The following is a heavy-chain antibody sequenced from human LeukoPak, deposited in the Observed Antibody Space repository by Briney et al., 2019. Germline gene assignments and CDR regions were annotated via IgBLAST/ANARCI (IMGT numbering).Heavy chain of an antibody. J-gene: IGHJ4*02. Sequence: GGSLRLSCAASGFTFSDFSMNWVRQAPGKGLEWVSNIRSSSSAVYYADSVKGRFTISRDNAKNSLYLQMNSLRAEDTAVYYCARNYYGAYDYWGQGTLVTVSS. CDR3: ARNYYGAYDY. V-gene: IGHV3-48*04. CDR1: GFTFSDFS. D-gene: IGHD4-17*01. CDR2: IRSSSSAV.